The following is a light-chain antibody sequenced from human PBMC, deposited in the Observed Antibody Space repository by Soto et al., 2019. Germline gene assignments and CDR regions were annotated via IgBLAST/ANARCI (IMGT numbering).Light chain of an antibody. V-gene: IGKV3-20*01. CDR2: GAS. Sequence: EIVLTQSPGTLYLSPGERATLSCRASQSVSSSYLPWYQQKPGQAPRLLIYGASSRATGIPDRLSGSGSGTDFPLTITRLEAEDVAVKYCQQYRSSPPWTFGQGTKFEIK. CDR3: QQYRSSPPWT. J-gene: IGKJ1*01. CDR1: QSVSSSY.